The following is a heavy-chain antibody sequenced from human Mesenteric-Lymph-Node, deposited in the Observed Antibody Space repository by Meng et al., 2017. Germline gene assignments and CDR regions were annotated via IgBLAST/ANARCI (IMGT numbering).Heavy chain of an antibody. Sequence: QVQLQESGPGLVKPSDTLSLTCTVSGGSISSSNYYWSWIRQPPGKGLEWSGHIYNSGSTYYNPSLKSRITISVGTSKNQFSLKLSSVTAADTAVYYCARGQKGYFDLWGRGTLVTVSS. J-gene: IGHJ2*01. CDR2: IYNSGST. CDR3: ARGQKGYFDL. V-gene: IGHV4-30-4*02. CDR1: GGSISSSNYY.